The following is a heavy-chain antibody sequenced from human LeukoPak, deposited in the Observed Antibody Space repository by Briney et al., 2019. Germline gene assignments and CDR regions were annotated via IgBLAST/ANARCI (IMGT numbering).Heavy chain of an antibody. CDR3: ASRSPYSSSWYLGY. J-gene: IGHJ4*02. CDR2: IYHSGST. CDR1: GGSISSSNW. V-gene: IGHV4-4*02. Sequence: SETLSLTCAISGGSISSSNWWSWVRQPPGKGLEWIGEIYHSGSTNYNPSLKSRVTISVDKSKNQFSLKLSSVTAADTAVYYCASRSPYSSSWYLGYWGQGTLVTVSS. D-gene: IGHD6-13*01.